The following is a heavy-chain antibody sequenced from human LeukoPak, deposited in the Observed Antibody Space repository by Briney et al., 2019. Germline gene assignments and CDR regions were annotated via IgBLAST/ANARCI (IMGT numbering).Heavy chain of an antibody. J-gene: IGHJ5*02. V-gene: IGHV4-4*07. CDR2: IYTSGST. Sequence: PSETLSLTCTVSGDSINSYFWTWIRQPAGKGLEWIGRIYTSGSTNYNPSLKSRVTMSVDTSKNQFSLKLSSVTAADTAVYYCARVQQEGFDPWGQGTLVTVSS. CDR3: ARVQQEGFDP. CDR1: GDSINSYF.